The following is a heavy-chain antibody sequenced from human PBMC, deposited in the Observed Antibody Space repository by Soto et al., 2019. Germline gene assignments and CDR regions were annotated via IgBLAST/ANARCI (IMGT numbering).Heavy chain of an antibody. V-gene: IGHV4-34*01. J-gene: IGHJ6*02. CDR3: SRTPYRRQLVRYYYYGLDV. CDR2: INHSGSA. CDR1: GGSFSGFY. Sequence: SETLSLTCAVNGGSFSGFYWTWIRQSPGRGLEWIGEINHSGSARYSPSLKSRVTISLDTSNNQFSLKLSSVTAADTAVYYCSRTPYRRQLVRYYYYGLDVWGQGTTVTVSS. D-gene: IGHD1-1*01.